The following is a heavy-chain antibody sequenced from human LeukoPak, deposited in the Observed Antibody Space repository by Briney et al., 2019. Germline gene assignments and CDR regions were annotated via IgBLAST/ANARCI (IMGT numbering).Heavy chain of an antibody. CDR3: ATTYISSRVFFEY. CDR2: VSSSSGTI. CDR1: GFNFSAYN. D-gene: IGHD6-13*01. Sequence: PGGSLRLSCAASGFNFSAYNMNWIRQAPGKGLEWIPFVSSSSGTIYYADSVKGRFTVSRDNAKKSLYLQMSSLRVEDTAVYYCATTYISSRVFFEYWGQGALVTVSS. J-gene: IGHJ4*02. V-gene: IGHV3-48*01.